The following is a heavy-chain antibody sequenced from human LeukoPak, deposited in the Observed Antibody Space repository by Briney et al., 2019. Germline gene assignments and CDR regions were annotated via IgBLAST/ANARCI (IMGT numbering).Heavy chain of an antibody. CDR1: GGSFSGYY. Sequence: SETLSLTCAVYGGSFSGYYWSWIRQPPGKGLEWIGEINHSGSTNYSPSLKSRVTISVDTSKNQFSLKLSSVTAADTAVYYCARGEQWLPNYWGQGTLVTVSS. J-gene: IGHJ4*02. CDR3: ARGEQWLPNY. CDR2: INHSGST. V-gene: IGHV4-34*01. D-gene: IGHD6-19*01.